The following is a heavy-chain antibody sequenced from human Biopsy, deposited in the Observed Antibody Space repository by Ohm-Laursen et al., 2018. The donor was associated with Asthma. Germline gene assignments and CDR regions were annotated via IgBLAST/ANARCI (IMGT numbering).Heavy chain of an antibody. J-gene: IGHJ4*02. Sequence: SVKVSCKASGYTFINYAIHWVRQAPGQRLEWMGWINAGNGNTKYLQKFQGRVTITRDTSASTACMDLSSLRSEDTAVYYCARRGITGTTLDYWGQGTLVTVSS. CDR3: ARRGITGTTLDY. CDR2: INAGNGNT. V-gene: IGHV1-3*01. D-gene: IGHD1-7*01. CDR1: GYTFINYA.